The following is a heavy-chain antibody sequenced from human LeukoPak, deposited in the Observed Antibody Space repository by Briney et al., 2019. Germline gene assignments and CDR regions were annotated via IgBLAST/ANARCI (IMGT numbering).Heavy chain of an antibody. CDR3: ARGFGITTVTTAGYYFDY. CDR2: INHSGST. Sequence: SETLSLTCAVYGGSFSGYYWSWIRQPPGKGLEWIGEINHSGSTNYNPSLKSRVTISVDTSKNQFSLKLSSVTAADTAVYYCARGFGITTVTTAGYYFDYWGQGTLVTVSS. D-gene: IGHD4-17*01. V-gene: IGHV4-34*01. CDR1: GGSFSGYY. J-gene: IGHJ4*02.